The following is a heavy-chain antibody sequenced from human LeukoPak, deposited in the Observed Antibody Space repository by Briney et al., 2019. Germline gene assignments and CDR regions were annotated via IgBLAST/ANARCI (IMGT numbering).Heavy chain of an antibody. V-gene: IGHV3-23*01. CDR2: ISGSGGST. D-gene: IGHD6-13*01. CDR1: GFTFSSYG. Sequence: GGSLRLSCAASGFTFSSYGMHWVRQAPGKGLEWVSAISGSGGSTYYADSVKGRFTISRDNSKNTLYLQMNSLRAEDTAVYYCASYGKSSSWYLGFDYWGQGTLVTVSS. J-gene: IGHJ4*02. CDR3: ASYGKSSSWYLGFDY.